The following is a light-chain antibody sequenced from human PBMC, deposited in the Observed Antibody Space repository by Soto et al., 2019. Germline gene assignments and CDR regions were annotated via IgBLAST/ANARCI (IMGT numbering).Light chain of an antibody. Sequence: DIQMTQSPSSLSVSVGDRVTITCRASQSISSYLNWYQQKPGKAPKLLIYAASSLQSGVPSRFSGSGSGTDFTLTISSLQPEEFATYYCQQSYSTPWTFGQGTKVDI. CDR1: QSISSY. V-gene: IGKV1-39*01. J-gene: IGKJ1*01. CDR2: AAS. CDR3: QQSYSTPWT.